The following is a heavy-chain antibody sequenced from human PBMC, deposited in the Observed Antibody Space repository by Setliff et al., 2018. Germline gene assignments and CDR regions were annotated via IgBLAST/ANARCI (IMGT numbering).Heavy chain of an antibody. J-gene: IGHJ3*02. V-gene: IGHV1-46*03. CDR1: GYTLTNYY. CDR3: ARDRYYNSWSGTSITAPHDAFDI. Sequence: ASVKVSCKASGYTLTNYYMHWVRQAPGQGLEWMGIINPSGGLTRYAQKFQGGVTMTRDTSTSTVYMEVSSLRSEDTAVYYCARDRYYNSWSGTSITAPHDAFDIWGQGTRVTVSS. CDR2: INPSGGLT. D-gene: IGHD3-3*01.